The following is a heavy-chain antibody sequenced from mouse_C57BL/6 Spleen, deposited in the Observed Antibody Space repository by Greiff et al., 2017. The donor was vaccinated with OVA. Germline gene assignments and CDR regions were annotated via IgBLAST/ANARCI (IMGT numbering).Heavy chain of an antibody. CDR3: ARERAPWFAY. CDR2: IYPGDGDP. Sequence: VKLVESGPELVKPGASVKISCKASGYAFSSSWMNWVKQRPGKGLEWIGRIYPGDGDPNYNGKFKGKATLTADKSSSTAYMQLSSLTSEDSAVYFCARERAPWFAYWGQGTLVTVSA. V-gene: IGHV1-82*01. D-gene: IGHD3-3*01. CDR1: GYAFSSSW. J-gene: IGHJ3*01.